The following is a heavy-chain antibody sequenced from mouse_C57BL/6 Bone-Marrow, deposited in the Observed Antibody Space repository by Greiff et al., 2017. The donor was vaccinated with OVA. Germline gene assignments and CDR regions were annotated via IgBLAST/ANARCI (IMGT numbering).Heavy chain of an antibody. J-gene: IGHJ4*01. V-gene: IGHV1-54*01. CDR2: INPGSGGT. CDR1: GYAFTNYL. Sequence: VQLQQSGAELVRPGTSVKVSCKASGYAFTNYLIEWVKQRPGQGLEWIGVINPGSGGTNYNEKFKGKATLTADKSSSTAYMQLSSLTSEDSAVYFCARPSYYAMDYWGQGTSVTVSS. CDR3: ARPSYYAMDY.